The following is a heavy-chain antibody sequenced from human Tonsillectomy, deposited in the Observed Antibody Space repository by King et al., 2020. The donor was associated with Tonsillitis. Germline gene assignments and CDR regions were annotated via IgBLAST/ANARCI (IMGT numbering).Heavy chain of an antibody. D-gene: IGHD3-22*01. CDR3: ARDSYYYDSSGYLGYFDY. J-gene: IGHJ4*02. CDR2: ISYDGSNK. V-gene: IGHV3-30-3*01. CDR1: GFTFSSYA. Sequence: VQLVESGGGVVQPGRSLRLSCAASGFTFSSYAMHWVRQAPGKGLEWVAVISYDGSNKYYADSVKGRFTISRDNSKNTLYLQMNSLRAEDTAVYYCARDSYYYDSSGYLGYFDYWGQGTLVTVSS.